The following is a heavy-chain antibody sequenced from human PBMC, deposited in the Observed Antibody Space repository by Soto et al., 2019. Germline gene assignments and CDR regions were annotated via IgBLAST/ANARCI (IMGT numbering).Heavy chain of an antibody. CDR1: VFTFSSYG. V-gene: IGHV3-30*18. D-gene: IGHD3-16*02. J-gene: IGHJ4*02. Sequence: GWSLRLSCAASVFTFSSYGMHWVRQAPGKGLEWVAVISYDGSNKYYADSVKGRFTISRDNSKNTLYLQMNSLRAEDTAVYYCAKEGYDYVWGSYLDYWGQGTLVTVSS. CDR2: ISYDGSNK. CDR3: AKEGYDYVWGSYLDY.